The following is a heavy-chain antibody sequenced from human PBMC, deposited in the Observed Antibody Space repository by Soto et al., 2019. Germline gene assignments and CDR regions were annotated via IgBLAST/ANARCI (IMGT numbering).Heavy chain of an antibody. CDR2: INHSGST. Sequence: PSETLSLTCAVYGGSFSGFYWSWIRQPPGKGLEWIGEINHSGSTNYNPSLKSRVTISVDTSKNQFSLKLSSVTAADTAVYYCASLGRSGWYWFDPWGQGTLVTVSS. D-gene: IGHD6-19*01. CDR1: GGSFSGFY. J-gene: IGHJ5*02. CDR3: ASLGRSGWYWFDP. V-gene: IGHV4-34*01.